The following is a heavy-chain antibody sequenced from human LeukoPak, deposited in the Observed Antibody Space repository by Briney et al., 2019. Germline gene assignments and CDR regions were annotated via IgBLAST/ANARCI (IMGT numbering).Heavy chain of an antibody. J-gene: IGHJ4*02. CDR2: IIPIFGTA. CDR1: GGTFSSYA. Sequence: GASVKVSCKASGGTFSSYAISWVRQAPGQGLEWMGGIIPIFGTASYAQKFQGRVTITADESTSTAYMELSSLRSEDTAVYYCARAPEMATIYFDYWGQGTLVTVSS. V-gene: IGHV1-69*01. CDR3: ARAPEMATIYFDY. D-gene: IGHD5-24*01.